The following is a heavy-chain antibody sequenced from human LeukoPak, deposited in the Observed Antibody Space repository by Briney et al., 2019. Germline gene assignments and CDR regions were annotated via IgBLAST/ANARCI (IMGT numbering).Heavy chain of an antibody. V-gene: IGHV3-74*03. CDR3: ISDSEGRSGGDD. J-gene: IGHJ4*01. D-gene: IGHD1-26*01. CDR2: ISPDGSTT. Sequence: GGSLRLSCAASGFRFSAFWMHWVRQIPGKGLVWVSRISPDGSTTTYADSVTGRFTISRGNVKSTMYLQMNSLRAEDTAVYYCISDSEGRSGGDDWGQGTQVTVSS. CDR1: GFRFSAFW.